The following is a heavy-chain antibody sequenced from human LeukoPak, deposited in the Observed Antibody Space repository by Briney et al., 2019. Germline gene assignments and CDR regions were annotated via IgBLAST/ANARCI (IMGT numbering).Heavy chain of an antibody. V-gene: IGHV3-30*02. J-gene: IGHJ5*02. CDR3: AKDRVVGATGNWFDP. D-gene: IGHD1-26*01. Sequence: GGSLRLSCAASGFTFSSYWMSWVRQAPGKGLEWVAFIRYDGSNKYYADSVKGRFTISRDNSKNTLYLQMNSLRAEDTAVYYCAKDRVVGATGNWFDPWGQGTLVTVSS. CDR1: GFTFSSYW. CDR2: IRYDGSNK.